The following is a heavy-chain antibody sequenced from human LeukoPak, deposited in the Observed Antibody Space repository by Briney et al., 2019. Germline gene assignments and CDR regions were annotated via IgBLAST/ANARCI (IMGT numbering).Heavy chain of an antibody. Sequence: SETLSLTCTVSGGSISSGDYYWSWIRQPPGKGQEWIGYIYYSGSTYYNPSLKSRVTISVDTSKNQFSLKLSSVTAADTAVYYCAGVGSARYMFWFDPWGQGTLVTVSS. J-gene: IGHJ5*02. CDR3: AGVGSARYMFWFDP. V-gene: IGHV4-30-4*01. CDR1: GGSISSGDYY. CDR2: IYYSGST. D-gene: IGHD5-18*01.